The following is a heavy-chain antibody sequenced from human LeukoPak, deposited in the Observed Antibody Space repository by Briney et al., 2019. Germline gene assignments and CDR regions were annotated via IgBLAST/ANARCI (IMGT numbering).Heavy chain of an antibody. D-gene: IGHD7-27*01. J-gene: IGHJ5*02. CDR3: ARGRMWGFDP. CDR1: GFTVSSNY. Sequence: PGGSLRLSCAASGFTVSSNYMSWVRQAPGKGLEWVSVIYSVGTTHYGDSVKGRFTISRDNSKNTLYLQMDSLRVEDTAVYYCARGRMWGFDPWGQGTLVTVSS. CDR2: IYSVGTT. V-gene: IGHV3-66*01.